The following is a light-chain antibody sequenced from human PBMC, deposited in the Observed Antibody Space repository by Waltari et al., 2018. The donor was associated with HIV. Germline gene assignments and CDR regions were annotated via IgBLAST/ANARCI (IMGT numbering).Light chain of an antibody. J-gene: IGLJ2*01. V-gene: IGLV1-44*01. CDR1: NANIGRNF. CDR2: SKD. Sequence: QSLLTQPASLFGTPGQRVNISCSGSNANIGRNFVTWLKQVPGAAPHSFMHSKDQGPPGLPHRMSVSKSDSVASLAISRLQSDDEASYYCSTWDDTLNGLVFGGGTRLIVL. CDR3: STWDDTLNGLV.